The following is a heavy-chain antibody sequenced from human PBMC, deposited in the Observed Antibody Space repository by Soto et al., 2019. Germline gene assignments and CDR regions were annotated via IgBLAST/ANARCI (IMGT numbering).Heavy chain of an antibody. CDR2: ISSTTNYI. CDR3: ARESEDLTSNFDY. J-gene: IGHJ4*02. CDR1: GFTFSRYS. Sequence: GGSLRLSCAASGFTFSRYSMNWVRQAPGKGLGWVSSISSTTNYIYYADSMKGRFTVSRDNAKNSVYLDMNSLSAEDTAVYYCARESEDLTSNFDYWGQGTLVTVSS. V-gene: IGHV3-21*01.